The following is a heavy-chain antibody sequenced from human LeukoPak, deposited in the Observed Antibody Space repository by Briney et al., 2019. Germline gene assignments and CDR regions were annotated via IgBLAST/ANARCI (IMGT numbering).Heavy chain of an antibody. Sequence: PGGSLRLSCAGSGFTFSSYNMNWVRQAPGKGLEWVSSISGSSSYIYYADSVKGRFTISRGNAKNSLYLQMNSLRAEDTAVYYCAKDQTPYYWGQGTLVTVSS. CDR2: ISGSSSYI. CDR1: GFTFSSYN. V-gene: IGHV3-21*04. CDR3: AKDQTPYY. J-gene: IGHJ4*02.